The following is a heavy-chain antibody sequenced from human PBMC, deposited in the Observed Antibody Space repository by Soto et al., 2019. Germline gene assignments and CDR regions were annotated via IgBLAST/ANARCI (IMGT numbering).Heavy chain of an antibody. J-gene: IGHJ4*02. CDR1: GFTFSSYA. CDR2: ISGSGGST. D-gene: IGHD2-15*01. CDR3: AKEYCSGGSCYPTGPDY. V-gene: IGHV3-23*01. Sequence: GGSLRLSCAASGFTFSSYAMSWVRQAPGKGLEWVSAISGSGGSTYYADSVKGRFTISRDNSKNTLYLQMNSLRAEDTAVYYWAKEYCSGGSCYPTGPDYWGQGTLVTVPS.